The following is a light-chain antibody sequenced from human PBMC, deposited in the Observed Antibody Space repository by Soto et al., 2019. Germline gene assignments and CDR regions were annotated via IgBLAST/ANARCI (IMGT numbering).Light chain of an antibody. CDR1: SSDVGAYNY. CDR2: DVS. CDR3: SSYTSSSTPL. J-gene: IGLJ2*01. V-gene: IGLV2-14*01. Sequence: QSALTQPASVSGSPGRSITISCTGTSSDVGAYNYVSWYQQYPGKAPKLMIYDVSNRPSGVSNRFSRSKSGNTASLTISGLQAEDEADYYCSSYTSSSTPLFGGGTKLTVL.